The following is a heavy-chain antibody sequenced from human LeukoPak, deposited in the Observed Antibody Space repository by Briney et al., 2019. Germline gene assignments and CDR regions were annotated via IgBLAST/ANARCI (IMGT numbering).Heavy chain of an antibody. CDR2: LTRGGDNDI. J-gene: IGHJ4*02. Sequence: GGSLRLSCIASGFTLSAYTTNWVRQAPGKGLEWVSTLTRGGDNDIHYVDSVKGRFTISRDNSKSSLYLQMNSLRADDTAVYYCVRDAYGAHFDYWGQGTLVTVSS. CDR1: GFTLSAYT. V-gene: IGHV3-21*06. D-gene: IGHD2-21*01. CDR3: VRDAYGAHFDY.